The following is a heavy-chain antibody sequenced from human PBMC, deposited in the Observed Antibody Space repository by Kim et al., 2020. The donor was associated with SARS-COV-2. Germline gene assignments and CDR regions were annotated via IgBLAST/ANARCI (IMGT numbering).Heavy chain of an antibody. CDR3: ASTLGIAAAGTGEGNYYYYYGMDV. CDR1: GYTFTSYA. CDR2: INAGNGNT. D-gene: IGHD6-13*01. V-gene: IGHV1-3*01. J-gene: IGHJ6*02. Sequence: ASVKVSCKASGYTFTSYAMHWVRQAPGQRLEWMGWINAGNGNTKYSQKFQGRVTITRDTSASTAYMELSSLRSEDTAVYYCASTLGIAAAGTGEGNYYYYYGMDVWGQGTTVTVSS.